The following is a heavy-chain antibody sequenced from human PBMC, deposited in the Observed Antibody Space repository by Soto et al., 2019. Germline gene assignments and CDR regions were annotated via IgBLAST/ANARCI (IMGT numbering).Heavy chain of an antibody. J-gene: IGHJ3*02. Sequence: EVQLVESGGGLVKPGGSLRLSCAASGFPFSSYSMNWVRQAPGKGLEWVSSISSSSSYIYYADSVKGRFTISKDNAKNSLYLQMNSLRAEDTAVYYCARDSVLRFLEWLLSGAFDIWGQGTMATVSS. CDR2: ISSSSSYI. CDR1: GFPFSSYS. D-gene: IGHD3-3*01. CDR3: ARDSVLRFLEWLLSGAFDI. V-gene: IGHV3-21*01.